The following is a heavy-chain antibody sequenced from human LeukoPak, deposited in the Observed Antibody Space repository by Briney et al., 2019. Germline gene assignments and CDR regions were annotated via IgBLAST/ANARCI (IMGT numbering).Heavy chain of an antibody. CDR2: ITGSGGSA. J-gene: IGHJ4*02. Sequence: GGSLRLSCVASGFTVSSNYMSWVRQAPGKGLEWVSDITGSGGSAHYADSVKGRFTISRDNSKNTLYLQMNSLRAEDTAVYYCAKWAVSGRGFDYWGQGTLVTVSS. CDR3: AKWAVSGRGFDY. CDR1: GFTVSSNY. D-gene: IGHD6-19*01. V-gene: IGHV3-23*01.